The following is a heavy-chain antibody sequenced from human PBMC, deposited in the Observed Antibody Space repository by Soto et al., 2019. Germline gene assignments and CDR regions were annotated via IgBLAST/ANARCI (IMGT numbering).Heavy chain of an antibody. J-gene: IGHJ6*02. CDR3: ARPPYYYGSGSEYSMDV. V-gene: IGHV5-51*01. D-gene: IGHD3-10*01. CDR2: IYPIDSDT. CDR1: GYSFTNYW. Sequence: PGESLKISCKGFGYSFTNYWIGWVRQIPGKGLEWMGIIYPIDSDTRYSPSFQGQVTISADKSINTAYLQWSSLKASDTAMYYCARPPYYYGSGSEYSMDVWGQGTTVTVSS.